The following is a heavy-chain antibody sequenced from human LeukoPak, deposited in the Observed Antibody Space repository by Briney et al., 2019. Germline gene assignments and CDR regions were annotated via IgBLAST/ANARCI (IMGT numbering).Heavy chain of an antibody. CDR1: GGTFSSDA. CDR2: IIPIFGTA. V-gene: IGHV1-69*13. D-gene: IGHD6-13*01. CDR3: ARDGAAAGGSFQH. Sequence: ASVKVSCKASGGTFSSDAISWVRQAPGQGLEWMGGIIPIFGTANYAQKFQGRVTITADESTSTAYMELSSLRSEDTAVYYCARDGAAAGGSFQHWGQGTLVTVSS. J-gene: IGHJ1*01.